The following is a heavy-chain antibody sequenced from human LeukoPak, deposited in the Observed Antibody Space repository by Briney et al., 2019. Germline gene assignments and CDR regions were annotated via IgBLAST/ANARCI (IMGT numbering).Heavy chain of an antibody. V-gene: IGHV4-59*01. CDR3: ARVGFGSGWYNWFDP. J-gene: IGHJ5*02. D-gene: IGHD6-19*01. Sequence: PAETLGLTCTVSVHSFRSYYWRWVPQPPGRGLEWRGYIYYSGSACYNPSLKSRVTISVDTSNTQFSLKLSSVTAADTAVYYCARVGFGSGWYNWFDPWGQGTLVTVSS. CDR1: VHSFRSYY. CDR2: IYYSGSA.